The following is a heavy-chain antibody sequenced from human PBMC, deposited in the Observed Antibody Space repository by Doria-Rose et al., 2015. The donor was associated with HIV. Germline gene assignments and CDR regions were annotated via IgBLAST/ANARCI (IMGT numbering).Heavy chain of an antibody. Sequence: VKPTETLTLTCTVSGVSLSSPGMGVSWIRQPPGKALEWLANIFSDDERSYKTSLRSRLTISSGTSKSQVVLTMTDIDPVDTATYYCARIKSSRWYHKYYFDFWGQGTLVIVSA. CDR3: ARIKSSRWYHKYYFDF. D-gene: IGHD6-13*01. J-gene: IGHJ4*02. CDR2: IFSDDER. V-gene: IGHV2-26*01. CDR1: GVSLSSPGMG.